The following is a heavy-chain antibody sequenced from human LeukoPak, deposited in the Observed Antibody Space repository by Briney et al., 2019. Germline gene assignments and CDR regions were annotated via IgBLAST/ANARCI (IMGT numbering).Heavy chain of an antibody. Sequence: SETLSLTCTVSGGSISSYYWSWIRQPAGKGLEWIGRVYTSGSTNYNPSLKSRVTMSVDTSKNQFSLKLSSVTAADTAVYYCARDREFYGGNSEASFDYWGQGTLVTVSS. V-gene: IGHV4-4*07. CDR3: ARDREFYGGNSEASFDY. CDR1: GGSISSYY. J-gene: IGHJ4*02. CDR2: VYTSGST. D-gene: IGHD4-23*01.